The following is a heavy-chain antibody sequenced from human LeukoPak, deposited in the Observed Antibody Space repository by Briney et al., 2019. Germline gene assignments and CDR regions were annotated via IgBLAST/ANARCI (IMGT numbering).Heavy chain of an antibody. Sequence: GGSLRLSCAASGFTLSRYDMSWVRQAPGKGLEWVSAMSGSGGSTYYADSVKGRFTISRDNAKNSLYLQMNSLRAEDTAVYYCARVGEFDGFDYWGQGTLVTVSS. J-gene: IGHJ4*02. CDR3: ARVGEFDGFDY. CDR1: GFTLSRYD. CDR2: MSGSGGST. V-gene: IGHV3-23*01. D-gene: IGHD3-16*01.